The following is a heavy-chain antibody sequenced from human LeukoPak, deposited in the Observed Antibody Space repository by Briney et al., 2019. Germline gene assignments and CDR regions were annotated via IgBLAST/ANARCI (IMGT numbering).Heavy chain of an antibody. D-gene: IGHD5-18*01. Sequence: SETLSLTCTVSGYSISSGYYWGWIRQPTGKGLEWIGSIYHSGSTYYNPSLKSRVTISVDTSKNQFSLKLSSVTAADTAVYYCAGGWRSGYNKKQCYYYYYMDVWGKGTTVTVSS. CDR2: IYHSGST. CDR1: GYSISSGYY. V-gene: IGHV4-38-2*02. J-gene: IGHJ6*03. CDR3: AGGWRSGYNKKQCYYYYYMDV.